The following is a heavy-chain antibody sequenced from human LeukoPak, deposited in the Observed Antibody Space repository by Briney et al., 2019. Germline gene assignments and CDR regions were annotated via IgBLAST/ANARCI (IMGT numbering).Heavy chain of an antibody. CDR2: ISSSSGTI. CDR1: GFIFSSYS. D-gene: IGHD3-22*01. J-gene: IGHJ4*02. V-gene: IGHV3-48*04. Sequence: SGGSLRLSCAASGFIFSSYSMNWVRQAPGKGLEWVSYISSSSGTIYYADSVKGRFTISRDNAKNSLYLQMNSLRAEDTAVYYCARDRPQTYYYGSSGPAWVYWGQGTLVTVSS. CDR3: ARDRPQTYYYGSSGPAWVY.